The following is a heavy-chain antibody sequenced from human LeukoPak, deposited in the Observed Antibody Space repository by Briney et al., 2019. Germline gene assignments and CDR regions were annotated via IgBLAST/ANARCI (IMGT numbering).Heavy chain of an antibody. CDR1: VGSISSYY. J-gene: IGHJ5*02. CDR3: ARDLSDDSRNPNWFDH. CDR2: IYTSGST. Sequence: SETLSLTCTVSVGSISSYYWSWIRQPAGKGLEWIGRIYTSGSTNYNPSLKSRVTMSVDTSKNQFSLKLSSVTAADTAVYYCARDLSDDSRNPNWFDHWGQGTLVTVSS. V-gene: IGHV4-4*07. D-gene: IGHD3-22*01.